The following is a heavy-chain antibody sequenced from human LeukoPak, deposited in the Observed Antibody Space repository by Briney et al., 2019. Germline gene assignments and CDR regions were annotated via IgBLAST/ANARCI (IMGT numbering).Heavy chain of an antibody. D-gene: IGHD3-22*01. J-gene: IGHJ4*02. CDR2: IYYSGST. CDR1: GGSFSGYY. CDR3: ARTMYYYDSSGYYYYFDY. Sequence: SETLSLTCAVYGGSFSGYYWSWIRQPPGKGLEWIGYIYYSGSTNYNPSLKSRVTISVDTSKNQFSLKLSSVTAADTAVYYCARTMYYYDSSGYYYYFDYWGQGTLVTVSS. V-gene: IGHV4-59*01.